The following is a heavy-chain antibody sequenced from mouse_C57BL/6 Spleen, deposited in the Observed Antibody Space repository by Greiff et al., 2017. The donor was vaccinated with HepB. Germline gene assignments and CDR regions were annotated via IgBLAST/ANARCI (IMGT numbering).Heavy chain of an antibody. CDR2: IDPSDSYT. CDR1: GYTFTSYW. Sequence: VQLQQSGAELVKPGASVKLSCKASGYTFTSYWMQWVKQRPGQGLEWIGEIDPSDSYTNYNQKFKGKATLTVDTSSSTAYMQLSSLTSEDSAVYYCARSATTGFAYWGQGTLVTVSA. CDR3: ARSATTGFAY. V-gene: IGHV1-50*01. D-gene: IGHD2-12*01. J-gene: IGHJ3*01.